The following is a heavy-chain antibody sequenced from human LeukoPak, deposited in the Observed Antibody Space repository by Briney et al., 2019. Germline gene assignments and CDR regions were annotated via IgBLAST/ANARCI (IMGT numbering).Heavy chain of an antibody. CDR3: ARHYGSGMDYFDP. Sequence: SETLSLTCSVYGGSFSGYYWSWIRQPAGKGLEWIGRIYTSGNTNYNPSLNSRVTISVDTSKNQCSLKLTSVTAADTAVYYCARHYGSGMDYFDPWGQGTLVTVSS. CDR1: GGSFSGYY. CDR2: IYTSGNT. J-gene: IGHJ5*02. D-gene: IGHD3-10*01. V-gene: IGHV4-4*07.